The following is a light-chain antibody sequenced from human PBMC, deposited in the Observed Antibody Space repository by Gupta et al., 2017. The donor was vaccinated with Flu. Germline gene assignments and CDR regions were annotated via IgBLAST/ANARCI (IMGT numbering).Light chain of an antibody. J-gene: IGLJ1*01. CDR2: EVN. Sequence: QSALTQPPSASGSPGQSVPISCTGTSSDVGGYDYVSWYQHHPGKAPKVMIYEVNKRPSGVPDRFSGSKSGNSASLTVSGLQAEDETDYYCSSFAGNTYVFGTGTKVTVL. CDR3: SSFAGNTYV. V-gene: IGLV2-8*01. CDR1: SSDVGGYDY.